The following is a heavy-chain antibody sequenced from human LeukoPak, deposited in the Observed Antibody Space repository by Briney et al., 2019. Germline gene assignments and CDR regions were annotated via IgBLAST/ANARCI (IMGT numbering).Heavy chain of an antibody. CDR3: ARDRYGDGFAHLDY. J-gene: IGHJ4*02. Sequence: ASVKVSCKASGYTFTSYAIHWLRQAPGQGLEWMGWITPTVGTNYPQKFQGRVAITWDTSITTAYMDLSRLTSDDTAVYYCARDRYGDGFAHLDYWGQGALVTVPS. V-gene: IGHV1-2*02. D-gene: IGHD5-24*01. CDR1: GYTFTSYA. CDR2: ITPTVGT.